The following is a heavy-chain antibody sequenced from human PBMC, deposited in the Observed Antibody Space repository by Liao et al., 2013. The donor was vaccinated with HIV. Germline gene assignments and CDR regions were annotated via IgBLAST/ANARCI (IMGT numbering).Heavy chain of an antibody. D-gene: IGHD1-7*01. V-gene: IGHV4-61*02. J-gene: IGHJ3*02. CDR3: ASGTITGTTEDAFDI. CDR2: IYTSGST. Sequence: QVRLQESGPGLVKASQTLSLTCSVSGGSISSGSYYWSWIRQPAGKGLEWLGRIYTSGSTNYNPSLKSRVTVSVDPSRNQFSLKLSSVTATDAAVYFCASGTITGTTEDAFDIWGQGDNGHRLF. CDR1: GGSISSGSYY.